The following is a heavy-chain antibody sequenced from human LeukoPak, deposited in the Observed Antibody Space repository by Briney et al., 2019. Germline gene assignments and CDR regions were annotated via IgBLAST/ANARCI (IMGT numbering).Heavy chain of an antibody. J-gene: IGHJ4*02. D-gene: IGHD1-1*01. CDR2: TSISACGETT. V-gene: IGHV3-49*04. CDR3: ATHRLESHDIQSDY. Sequence: PGGSLRLSCTVSGLPFSDYALSWVRQVPGKGLEWVGFTSISACGETTTYSAPVKDIFTHSTDDSKSPVYLQMNTLKTEDTAVYYCATHRLESHDIQSDYWGQGALVIVSS. CDR1: GLPFSDYA.